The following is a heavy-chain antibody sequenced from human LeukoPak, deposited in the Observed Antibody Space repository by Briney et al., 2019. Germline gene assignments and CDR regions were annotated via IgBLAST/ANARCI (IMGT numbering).Heavy chain of an antibody. Sequence: GGSLRLSCAASGFTFSSYAMSWVRQAPGKGLEWVSAISGSGGSTYYADSVKDRFTISRDNSKNTLYLQMNSLRAEDTAVYYCAKQGGYSYGSYYFDYWGQGTLVTVSS. V-gene: IGHV3-23*01. J-gene: IGHJ4*02. CDR1: GFTFSSYA. D-gene: IGHD5-18*01. CDR3: AKQGGYSYGSYYFDY. CDR2: ISGSGGST.